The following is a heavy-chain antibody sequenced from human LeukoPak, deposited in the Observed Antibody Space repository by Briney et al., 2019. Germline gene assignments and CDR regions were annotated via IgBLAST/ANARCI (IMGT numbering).Heavy chain of an antibody. D-gene: IGHD3-16*01. CDR1: GFTFSSYS. Sequence: PGGSLRLSCAASGFTFSSYSMDWVPQAPRKGLEWGSYISGSSSAINYADSVKGRFTISRDNAKNSLYLQMNSLRDEDTAVYHCARDYAYYFDYWGQGILVTVSS. V-gene: IGHV3-48*02. CDR3: ARDYAYYFDY. CDR2: ISGSSSAI. J-gene: IGHJ4*02.